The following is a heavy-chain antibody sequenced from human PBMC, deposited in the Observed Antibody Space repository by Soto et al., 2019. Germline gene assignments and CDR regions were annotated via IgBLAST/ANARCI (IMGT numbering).Heavy chain of an antibody. CDR1: GFTFSSYA. D-gene: IGHD2-8*01. V-gene: IGHV3-30-3*01. J-gene: IGHJ6*04. CDR3: ARDTLSFRCTNGVCSPYYSYDMDV. CDR2: ISYHGSNK. Sequence: QVQLVESGGGVVQPGRSLRLSCAASGFTFSSYAMHWVRQAPGKGLDRVAVISYHGSNKYYTVSVKGRFTISRENSKNTLYLDMNSLRAEATGVYDCARDTLSFRCTNGVCSPYYSYDMDVWGTGTTVTVSS.